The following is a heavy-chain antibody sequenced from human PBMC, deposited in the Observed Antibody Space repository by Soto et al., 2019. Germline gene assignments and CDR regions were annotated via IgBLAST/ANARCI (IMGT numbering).Heavy chain of an antibody. V-gene: IGHV3-30-3*01. CDR1: GFTFSNYA. D-gene: IGHD6-13*01. CDR2: ISYDGSNK. J-gene: IGHJ4*02. CDR3: ARDGAGYSSNWYPYFDY. Sequence: VQLVESGRGVVQPGRSLRLSCAASGFTFSNYAMHWVRQAPGKGLEWVAVISYDGSNKYYADSVKGRFTISRDNSKNTLYLQMNSLKLEDTAVYYCARDGAGYSSNWYPYFDYWGQGTLVTVSS.